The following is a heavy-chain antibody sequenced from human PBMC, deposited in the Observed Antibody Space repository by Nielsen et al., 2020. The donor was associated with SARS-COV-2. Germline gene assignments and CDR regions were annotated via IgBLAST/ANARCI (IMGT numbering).Heavy chain of an antibody. Sequence: SETLSLTCTVSGGSVSSGSYYWSWIRQPPGKGLEWIGYIYYSGSTNYNPSLKSRVTISVDKSKNQFSLKLSSVTAADTAVYYCARDSSSTIFGVVTSYGMDVWGQGTTVTVSS. D-gene: IGHD3-3*01. V-gene: IGHV4-61*01. CDR2: IYYSGST. CDR3: ARDSSSTIFGVVTSYGMDV. J-gene: IGHJ6*02. CDR1: GGSVSSGSYY.